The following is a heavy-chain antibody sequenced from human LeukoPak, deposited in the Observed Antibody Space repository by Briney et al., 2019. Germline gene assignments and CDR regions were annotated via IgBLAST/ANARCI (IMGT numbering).Heavy chain of an antibody. V-gene: IGHV3-30*14. J-gene: IGHJ2*01. Sequence: GESLRLSCAASGFTFSSYAMHWVRQAPGKGLEWVAVISYDGSNKYYADSVKGRFTISRDNSKNTLYLQMNDLGAEDTALYYCVRGLSGVSSWYFDLWGRGTLVSVSS. CDR1: GFTFSSYA. D-gene: IGHD7-27*01. CDR2: ISYDGSNK. CDR3: VRGLSGVSSWYFDL.